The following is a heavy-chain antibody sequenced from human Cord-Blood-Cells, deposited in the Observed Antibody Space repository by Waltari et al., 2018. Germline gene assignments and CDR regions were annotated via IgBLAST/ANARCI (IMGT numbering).Heavy chain of an antibody. CDR2: IYQSGST. Sequence: QLQLQESGSGLVKPSQTLSLTCAVSGGSISSGGYSWSWIRQPPGKGLEWIGYIYQSGSTYYNPSLKSRVTISVDRSKNQFSLKLSSVTAADTAVYYCARVRRGGLRYYFDYWGQGTLVTVSS. CDR1: GGSISSGGYS. V-gene: IGHV4-30-2*01. CDR3: ARVRRGGLRYYFDY. J-gene: IGHJ4*02. D-gene: IGHD4-17*01.